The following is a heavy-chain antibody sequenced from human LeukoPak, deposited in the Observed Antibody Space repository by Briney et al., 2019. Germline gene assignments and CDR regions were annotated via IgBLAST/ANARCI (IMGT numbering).Heavy chain of an antibody. V-gene: IGHV1-2*02. CDR2: MNPNSGGT. CDR3: ARDRYAGAGWFDP. J-gene: IGHJ5*02. D-gene: IGHD2-2*01. CDR1: GYTFTGYY. Sequence: ASVKVSCKASGYTFTGYYMHWVRQAPGQGLEWMGWMNPNSGGTNYAQKFQGRVTMTRDTSISTAYMELSRLRSDDTAVYYCARDRYAGAGWFDPWGQGTLVTVSS.